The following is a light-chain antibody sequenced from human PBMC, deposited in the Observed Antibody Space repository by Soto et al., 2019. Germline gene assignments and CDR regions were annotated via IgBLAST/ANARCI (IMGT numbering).Light chain of an antibody. Sequence: DIQMTQSPSSLSASVGDRVTITCRASQFIKNDLNWYQQKPGKAPKRLIYGASILQSGVPSRFSGSESGTEFTLTISSLHPEDFATYYCLQYNDYHKTFGQGTNVEIK. CDR1: QFIKND. CDR2: GAS. V-gene: IGKV1-17*01. J-gene: IGKJ1*01. CDR3: LQYNDYHKT.